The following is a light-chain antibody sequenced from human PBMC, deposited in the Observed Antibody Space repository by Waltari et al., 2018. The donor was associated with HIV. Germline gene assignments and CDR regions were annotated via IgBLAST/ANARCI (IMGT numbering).Light chain of an antibody. CDR3: QQYKSWPRT. V-gene: IGKV3-15*01. CDR1: ESVSTN. Sequence: EIVMTQSPATLSVSPGERVTLSCAASESVSTNLAWFQQKPGQSPRLLIYGASLSASGAKTDFTFSISALQSEDVAVYYCQQYKSWPRTFGQGTKVEVK. CDR2: GAS. J-gene: IGKJ1*01.